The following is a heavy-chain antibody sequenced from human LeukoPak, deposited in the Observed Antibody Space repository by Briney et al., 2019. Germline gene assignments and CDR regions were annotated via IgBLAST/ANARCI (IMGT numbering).Heavy chain of an antibody. D-gene: IGHD3-10*01. CDR1: GDSFSDYN. J-gene: IGHJ4*02. Sequence: PSETLSLTCAVYGDSFSDYNWSWVRQPLGKGLEWIGQINHSGNTKYNPSLESRITISVDTSRNQFSLKMTSVTAADTAVYYCARGVPGLWGQGTLVTVSS. CDR2: INHSGNT. V-gene: IGHV4-34*01. CDR3: ARGVPGL.